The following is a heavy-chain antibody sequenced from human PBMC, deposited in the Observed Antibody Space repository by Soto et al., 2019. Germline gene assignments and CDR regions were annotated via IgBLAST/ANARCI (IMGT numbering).Heavy chain of an antibody. V-gene: IGHV3-23*01. CDR3: ASAMVRGQANMDV. J-gene: IGHJ6*02. CDR2: ISGSGGST. CDR1: GFTFNNYA. Sequence: EVQLLESGGGLVQPWGSLRLSCEASGFTFNNYAMGWVRQAPGKGLEWVSSISGSGGSTYYADSVKGRFTISRDNSKNTLFLQMNSLRAEETAVYYCASAMVRGQANMDVWGQGTTVTVSS. D-gene: IGHD3-10*01.